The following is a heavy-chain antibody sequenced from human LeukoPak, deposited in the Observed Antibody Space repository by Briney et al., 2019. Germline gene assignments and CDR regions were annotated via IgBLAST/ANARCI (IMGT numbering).Heavy chain of an antibody. V-gene: IGHV3-15*01. D-gene: IGHD2-15*01. Sequence: GGSLRLSCAASGSAASGFTFSTFGMHWVRQAPGKGLEWVGRIKSKTDGGTTDYAAPVKGRFTISRDDSKNTLYLQMNSLKTEDTAVYYCTTEMSSGGSCYSGPFPGRCVYWGQGTLVTVSS. CDR3: TTEMSSGGSCYSGPFPGRCVY. CDR1: GSAASGFTFSTFG. J-gene: IGHJ4*02. CDR2: IKSKTDGGTT.